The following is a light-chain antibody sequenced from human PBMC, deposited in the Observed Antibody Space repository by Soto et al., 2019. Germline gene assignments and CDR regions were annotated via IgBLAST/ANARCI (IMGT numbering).Light chain of an antibody. CDR2: DDN. Sequence: QSVHTQPPSVSSAPGRMVAISCSGSSSNIGGNSVSWYQQLPGTAPKLLIYDDNKRPSGIPDRFSGSKSGTSATLGITGFQTGDEADYYCGSWDSSLSDYVFGTGTKVTVL. CDR1: SSNIGGNS. CDR3: GSWDSSLSDYV. J-gene: IGLJ1*01. V-gene: IGLV1-51*01.